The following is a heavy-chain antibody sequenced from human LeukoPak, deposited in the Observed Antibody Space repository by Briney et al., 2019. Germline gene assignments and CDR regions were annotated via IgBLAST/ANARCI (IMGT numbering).Heavy chain of an antibody. CDR2: ISSSSTI. D-gene: IGHD3-10*01. V-gene: IGHV3-48*04. CDR3: ARSITMVRGVPSPSFDY. Sequence: GGSLRLSCAASGFTFSSYWMSWVRQAPGKGLEWVSYISSSSTIYYADSVKGRFTISRDNAKNSLYLQMNSLRAEDTAVYYCARSITMVRGVPSPSFDYWGQGTLVTVSS. J-gene: IGHJ4*02. CDR1: GFTFSSYW.